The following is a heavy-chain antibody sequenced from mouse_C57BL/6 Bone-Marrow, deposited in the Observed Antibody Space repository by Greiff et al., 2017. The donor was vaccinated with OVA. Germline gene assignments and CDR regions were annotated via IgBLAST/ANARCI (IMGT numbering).Heavy chain of an antibody. V-gene: IGHV1-7*01. CDR1: GYTFTSYW. Sequence: VQLQQSGAELAKPGASVKLSCKASGYTFTSYWMHWVKQRPGQGLEWIGYINPSSGYTKYNQKFQDKATLTADKSSSTAYMQLSSLTYEDSAVYYCAASYYSNFAWFAYWGQGTLVTVSA. CDR3: AASYYSNFAWFAY. J-gene: IGHJ3*01. CDR2: INPSSGYT. D-gene: IGHD2-5*01.